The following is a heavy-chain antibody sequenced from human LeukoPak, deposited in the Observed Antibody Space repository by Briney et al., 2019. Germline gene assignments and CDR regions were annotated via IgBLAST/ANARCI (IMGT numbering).Heavy chain of an antibody. Sequence: GASVTVSFKASGYTFTCYYMHWVRQAPGQGLEWMGWINPNSGGTNYAQKFQGRVTMTRDTSISTAYMELSRLRSDDTAVYYCARDFAIPYVCVYWGQGTLVTVSS. J-gene: IGHJ4*02. CDR2: INPNSGGT. V-gene: IGHV1-2*02. D-gene: IGHD2-21*01. CDR3: ARDFAIPYVCVY. CDR1: GYTFTCYY.